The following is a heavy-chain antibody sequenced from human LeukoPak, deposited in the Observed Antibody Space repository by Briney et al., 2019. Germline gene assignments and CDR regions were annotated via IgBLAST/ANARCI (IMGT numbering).Heavy chain of an antibody. J-gene: IGHJ3*01. CDR2: IYYSGSA. V-gene: IGHV4-59*01. Sequence: SETLSLTCTVSGGSISSYYWSWLPRPSGKGLEWIGYIYYSGSANYNHSLKSRVTISVDTSKNQFSLKLSSVTAADTAVYYCAGDTGNDAFDLWGQGTMVTVSS. CDR1: GGSISSYY. D-gene: IGHD1-14*01. CDR3: AGDTGNDAFDL.